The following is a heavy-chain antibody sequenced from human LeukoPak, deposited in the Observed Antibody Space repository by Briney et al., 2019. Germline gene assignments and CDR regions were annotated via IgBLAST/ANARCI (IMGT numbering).Heavy chain of an antibody. J-gene: IGHJ3*02. D-gene: IGHD3-9*01. Sequence: SVKVSCKASGYTFTSYDINWVRQAPGQGLEWMGGIIPIFGTANYAQKFQGRVTITTDESTSTAYMELSSLRSEDTAVYYCAQTPPDYDILTGYYPTDAFDIWGQGTMVTASS. V-gene: IGHV1-69*05. CDR3: AQTPPDYDILTGYYPTDAFDI. CDR2: IIPIFGTA. CDR1: GYTFTSYD.